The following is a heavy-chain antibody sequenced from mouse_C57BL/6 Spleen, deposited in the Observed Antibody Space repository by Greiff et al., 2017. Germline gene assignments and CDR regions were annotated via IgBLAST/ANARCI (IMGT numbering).Heavy chain of an antibody. V-gene: IGHV5-16*01. Sequence: EVQLQESEGGLVQPGSSMKLSCTASGFTFSDYYMAWVRQVPEKGLEWVANINYDGSSTYYLDSLKSRFIISRDNAKNILYLQMSSLKSEDTATDYCARGDYGSSYWYFDVWGTGTTVTVSS. J-gene: IGHJ1*03. CDR1: GFTFSDYY. D-gene: IGHD1-1*01. CDR2: INYDGSST. CDR3: ARGDYGSSYWYFDV.